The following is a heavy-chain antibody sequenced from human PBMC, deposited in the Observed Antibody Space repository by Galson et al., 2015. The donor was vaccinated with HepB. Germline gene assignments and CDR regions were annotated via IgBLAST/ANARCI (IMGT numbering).Heavy chain of an antibody. CDR3: VNRGSWWTAEYFQH. Sequence: SLRLSCAASGFTFSSYAMHWVCQAPGKGLEYVSAISSNGGSTYYADSVKGRFTISRDNSKNTLYLQMSSLRAEDTAVYYCVNRGSWWTAEYFQHWGQGTLVTVSS. V-gene: IGHV3-64D*06. J-gene: IGHJ1*01. CDR1: GFTFSSYA. D-gene: IGHD2-15*01. CDR2: ISSNGGST.